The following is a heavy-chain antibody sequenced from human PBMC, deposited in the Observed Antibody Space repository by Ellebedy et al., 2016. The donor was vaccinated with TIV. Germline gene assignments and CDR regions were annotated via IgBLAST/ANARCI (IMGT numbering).Heavy chain of an antibody. Sequence: GGSLKISCAASGFTVSNNYMSWVRQAPGKGLEWVSVIYSGGNTFYAESVKGRFTISRDSSQNTLYLQMDSLRAEDTAVYYCASSPSQGYWGQGTLVTVSS. CDR1: GFTVSNNY. CDR3: ASSPSQGY. V-gene: IGHV3-53*01. J-gene: IGHJ4*02. CDR2: IYSGGNT.